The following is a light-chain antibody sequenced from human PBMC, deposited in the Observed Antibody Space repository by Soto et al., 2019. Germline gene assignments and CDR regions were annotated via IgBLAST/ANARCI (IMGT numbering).Light chain of an antibody. CDR2: DVS. V-gene: IGLV2-14*01. Sequence: QPVLTQPASVSGSPGQSITISCTGTSSDVGGYNYVSWYQQHPGKAPKLMIYDVSSRPSGVSNRFSGSKSGNTASLTISGLQAEDEADYYCTSYTRSSTLYVVFGGGTKLTVL. CDR3: TSYTRSSTLYVV. CDR1: SSDVGGYNY. J-gene: IGLJ2*01.